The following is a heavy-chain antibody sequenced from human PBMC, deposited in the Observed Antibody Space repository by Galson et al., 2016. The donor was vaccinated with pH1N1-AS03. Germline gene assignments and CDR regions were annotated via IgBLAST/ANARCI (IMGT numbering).Heavy chain of an antibody. Sequence: LEWIGEIYHSGSTNYNPSLKSRVTMSVDKSKNQFSLKLNSVTAADTALYYCAAGRTNAFDFWGQGTKVTVSS. D-gene: IGHD1-14*01. V-gene: IGHV4-4*02. CDR3: AAGRTNAFDF. CDR2: IYHSGST. J-gene: IGHJ3*01.